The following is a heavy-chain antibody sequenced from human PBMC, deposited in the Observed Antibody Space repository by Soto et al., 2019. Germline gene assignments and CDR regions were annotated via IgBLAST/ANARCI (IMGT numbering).Heavy chain of an antibody. CDR3: ATENSYGIYFDY. Sequence: SETLSLTCTVSGGSISSGDYYWSWIRQPPGKGLEWIGYIYYSGSTYYNPSLKSRVTISVDTSKNQFSLKLSSVTAADTAVYYCATENSYGIYFDYWGQGTLVTV. CDR1: GGSISSGDYY. V-gene: IGHV4-30-4*01. CDR2: IYYSGST. D-gene: IGHD5-18*01. J-gene: IGHJ4*02.